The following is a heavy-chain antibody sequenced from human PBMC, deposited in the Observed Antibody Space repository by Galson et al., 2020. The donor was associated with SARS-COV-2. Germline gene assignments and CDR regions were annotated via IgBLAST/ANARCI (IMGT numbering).Heavy chain of an antibody. D-gene: IGHD5-18*01. J-gene: IGHJ6*01. Sequence: SETLSLTCRVSGDTIINLSWSWIRQSPGKGLEWIGNVYYTGSTNYNPSLKSRVTISVDRPRNQFSLKLTSVTAADTAIYYCAGGQVDTAMVSGPYYYFGLDVWGQGTTVTVST. V-gene: IGHV4-59*01. CDR2: VYYTGST. CDR3: AGGQVDTAMVSGPYYYFGLDV. CDR1: GDTIINLS.